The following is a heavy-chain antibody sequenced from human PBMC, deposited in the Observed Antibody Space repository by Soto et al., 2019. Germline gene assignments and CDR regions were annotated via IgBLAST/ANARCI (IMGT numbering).Heavy chain of an antibody. V-gene: IGHV3-23*01. Sequence: PGGSLRLSCAASGFTFSSYAMSWVRQAPGKGLEWVSAIIGGGGSTYYADSVQGRFTISRDNSKNTLHLQMNSLRADDTAVYYCVKESRGVAPTVTGYWGQGALVTVSS. CDR2: IIGGGGST. J-gene: IGHJ4*02. D-gene: IGHD1-20*01. CDR3: VKESRGVAPTVTGY. CDR1: GFTFSSYA.